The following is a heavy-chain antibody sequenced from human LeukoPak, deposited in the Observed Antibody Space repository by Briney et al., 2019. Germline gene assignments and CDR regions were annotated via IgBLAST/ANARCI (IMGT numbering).Heavy chain of an antibody. CDR1: GFTFSNSW. V-gene: IGHV3-7*01. CDR2: IKEDGSEK. D-gene: IGHD2/OR15-2a*01. Sequence: PGESLRLSCAASGFTFSNSWMTWVRQAPGRGLEWVANIKEDGSEKYYVDSVKGRFTISRDNAKNSLYLQMNSLRAEDTAIYYCATNRINLDYRGQGTLVTVSS. CDR3: ATNRINLDY. J-gene: IGHJ4*02.